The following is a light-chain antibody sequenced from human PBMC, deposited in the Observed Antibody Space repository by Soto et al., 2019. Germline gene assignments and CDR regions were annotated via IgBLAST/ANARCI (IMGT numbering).Light chain of an antibody. J-gene: IGKJ1*01. CDR2: ASS. V-gene: IGKV1-39*01. CDR3: QQYNSYRA. Sequence: DIQMTQSPSSLSASVGDRVTITCRTSQSVSIYVNWYQQKPGKAPILLIYASSSLQSGVPSRFSGSGSGTEFTLTISSLQPDDFATYYCQQYNSYRAFGQGTKVDI. CDR1: QSVSIY.